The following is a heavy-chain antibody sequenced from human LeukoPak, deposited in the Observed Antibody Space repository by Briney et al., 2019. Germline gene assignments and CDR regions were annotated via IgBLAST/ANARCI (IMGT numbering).Heavy chain of an antibody. CDR3: AESRGYSSAWRQFDY. CDR1: GFTVSSNY. Sequence: GGSLRLSCAASGFTVSSNYMSWVRQAPGKGLEWVSLIYSGGSTYYADSVKGRFTISRDNYKNTLYLQMNSLRAEDTAVYYCAESRGYSSAWRQFDYWGQGTLVTVSS. V-gene: IGHV3-66*01. J-gene: IGHJ4*02. D-gene: IGHD6-19*01. CDR2: IYSGGST.